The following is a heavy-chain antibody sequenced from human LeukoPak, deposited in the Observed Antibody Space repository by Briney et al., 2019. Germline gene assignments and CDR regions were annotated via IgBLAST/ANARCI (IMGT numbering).Heavy chain of an antibody. CDR1: GFTFGDYA. J-gene: IGHJ4*02. CDR2: IRSKVYGGTT. CDR3: TRDPIQYYYDSSGYSYFDY. V-gene: IGHV3-49*04. D-gene: IGHD3-22*01. Sequence: PGGSLRLSCTTSGFTFGDYAMSWVRQAPGKGLEWVVFIRSKVYGGTTQYAASVKGRFTISRDDSKSIAYLQMNSLKTEDTAVYYCTRDPIQYYYDSSGYSYFDYWGQGTLVTVSS.